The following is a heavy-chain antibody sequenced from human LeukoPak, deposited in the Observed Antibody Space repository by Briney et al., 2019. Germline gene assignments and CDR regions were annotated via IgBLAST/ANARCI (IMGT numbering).Heavy chain of an antibody. J-gene: IGHJ3*02. CDR2: ITSGTTYI. CDR1: GFTFSNYA. CDR3: ARGGRSAFDI. D-gene: IGHD3-10*01. Sequence: GGSLRLSCAASGFTFSNYAMNWVRQAPGKGLEWVSSITSGTTYIYYAASVKGRFTISRDNVKNSLYLQMNSLRAEDTAVYYCARGGRSAFDIWGQGTMVTVSS. V-gene: IGHV3-21*01.